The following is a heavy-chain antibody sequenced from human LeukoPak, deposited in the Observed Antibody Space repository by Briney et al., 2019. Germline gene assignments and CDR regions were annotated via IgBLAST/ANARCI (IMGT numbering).Heavy chain of an antibody. J-gene: IGHJ3*02. Sequence: TGGSLRLSCAASGFTFSSYAMSWVRQAPGKGLEWVSAISGSGGSTYYADSVKGRFTISRDNSKNTLYLQMNSLRAEDTAVYYCAGAFRGSSPLYDAFDIWGQGTMVTVSS. CDR2: ISGSGGST. CDR1: GFTFSSYA. CDR3: AGAFRGSSPLYDAFDI. V-gene: IGHV3-23*01. D-gene: IGHD6-6*01.